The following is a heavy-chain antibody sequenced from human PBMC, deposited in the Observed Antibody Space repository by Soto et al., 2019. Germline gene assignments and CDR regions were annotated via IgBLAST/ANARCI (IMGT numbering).Heavy chain of an antibody. CDR1: GGSISSSSYY. V-gene: IGHV4-39*01. CDR3: ARTRAVWFDP. J-gene: IGHJ5*02. Sequence: QLQLQESGPGLMKPSETLSLTCTVSGGSISSSSYYWGWIRQPPGKGLEWIGSIYYSGSTYYNPSLKSRVTISVDTSKNQFSLKLSSVTAADTAVYYCARTRAVWFDPWGQGTLVTVSS. D-gene: IGHD6-19*01. CDR2: IYYSGST.